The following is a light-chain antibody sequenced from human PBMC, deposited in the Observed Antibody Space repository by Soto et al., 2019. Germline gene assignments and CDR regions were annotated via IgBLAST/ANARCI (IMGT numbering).Light chain of an antibody. Sequence: DFGMTQSPLSLPSTLGDPPSISSRPGQSLLHSNGYTYLDWNLQKPGQSPQLRIYLGSNRASGVPDRFSGSGSGTDFTLKISRVEAEDVGVYYCMQALQTPQYTFGQGTKLEIK. CDR3: MQALQTPQYT. V-gene: IGKV2-28*01. CDR2: LGS. CDR1: QSLLHSNGYTY. J-gene: IGKJ2*01.